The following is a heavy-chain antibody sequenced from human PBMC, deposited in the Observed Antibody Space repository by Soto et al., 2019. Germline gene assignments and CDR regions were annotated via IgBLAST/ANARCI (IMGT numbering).Heavy chain of an antibody. D-gene: IGHD3-10*01. CDR3: VKNSGWFNT. V-gene: IGHV3-23*01. J-gene: IGHJ5*02. CDR1: GFMFSTTD. CDR2: IEGSGEIT. Sequence: PVGSLRLSCAASGFMFSTTDMSWVRQAPGKGLEWLTTIEGSGEITYYADSVKGRFTISRDNSKSTVYLQMDSLTADDTAVYFCVKNSGWFNTWGQGTPVTVSS.